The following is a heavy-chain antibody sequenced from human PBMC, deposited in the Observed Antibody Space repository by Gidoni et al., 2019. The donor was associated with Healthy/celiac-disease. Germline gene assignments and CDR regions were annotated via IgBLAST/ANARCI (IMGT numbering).Heavy chain of an antibody. CDR2: IYYSGST. J-gene: IGHJ4*02. CDR3: ARLHTAAT. V-gene: IGHV4-39*01. Sequence: QLQLQESGPGRVKPSETLSLTCPVPGGSISSSSYYWGWIRQPPGKGLEWIGSIYYSGSTYYNPSLKSRVTISVDTSKNQFSLKLSSVTAADTAVYYCARLHTAATWGQGTLVTVSS. CDR1: GGSISSSSYY. D-gene: IGHD2-15*01.